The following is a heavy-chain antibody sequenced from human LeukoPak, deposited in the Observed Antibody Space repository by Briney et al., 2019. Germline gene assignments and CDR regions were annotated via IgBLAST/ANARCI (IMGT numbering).Heavy chain of an antibody. CDR3: AKGRYFDWYDAFDI. CDR2: ISSNGGST. V-gene: IGHV3-64*04. J-gene: IGHJ3*02. CDR1: GFTFSSYA. Sequence: GGSLRLSCSASGFTFSSYAMHWVRQAPGKGLEYVSAISSNGGSTYYADSVKGRFTISRDNSKNTLYLQMNSLRAEDTAVYYCAKGRYFDWYDAFDIWGQGTMVTVSS. D-gene: IGHD3-9*01.